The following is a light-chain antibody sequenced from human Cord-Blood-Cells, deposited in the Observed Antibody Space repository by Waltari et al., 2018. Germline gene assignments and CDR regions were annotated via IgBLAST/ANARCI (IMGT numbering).Light chain of an antibody. Sequence: SYELTQPPSVSVSPGQTASITCPGDQLGDKYACWYQQKPGQSPVLVIYQDSKWPSGIPERFSGSNSGNTATLTISGTQAMDEADYYCQAWDSSVVFGGGTKLTVL. CDR3: QAWDSSVV. CDR1: QLGDKY. CDR2: QDS. V-gene: IGLV3-1*01. J-gene: IGLJ2*01.